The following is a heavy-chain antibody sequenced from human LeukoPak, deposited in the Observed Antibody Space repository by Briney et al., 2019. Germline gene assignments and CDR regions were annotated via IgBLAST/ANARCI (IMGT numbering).Heavy chain of an antibody. CDR3: ARAYYYGSGSYRAVIDY. D-gene: IGHD3-10*01. Sequence: PGGSLRLSCAASGFTFSSYWMHWVRQAPGKGLVWVSRINSDGSSTSYADSVKGRFTISRDNAKNTLYLQMNSLRAEDTAVYYCARAYYYGSGSYRAVIDYWGQGTLVTVSS. V-gene: IGHV3-74*01. CDR2: INSDGSST. J-gene: IGHJ4*02. CDR1: GFTFSSYW.